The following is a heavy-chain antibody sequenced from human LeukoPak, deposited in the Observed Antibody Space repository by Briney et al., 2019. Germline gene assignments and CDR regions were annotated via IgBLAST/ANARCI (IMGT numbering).Heavy chain of an antibody. Sequence: SETLSLTCTVSGASISSYYWSWIRQPARKGLEWIGRTYASGTINYNPSLKGRVTMSVDTSKNQFSLRLSSVTAADTAVYYCARGAYYYESGSWGQGALVTVSS. V-gene: IGHV4-4*07. D-gene: IGHD3-22*01. CDR1: GASISSYY. CDR2: TYASGTI. J-gene: IGHJ4*02. CDR3: ARGAYYYESGS.